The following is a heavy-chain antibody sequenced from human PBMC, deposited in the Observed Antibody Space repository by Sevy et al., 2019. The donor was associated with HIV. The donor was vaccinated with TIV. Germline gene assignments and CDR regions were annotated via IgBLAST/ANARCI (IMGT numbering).Heavy chain of an antibody. CDR1: GFTFSSYS. CDR2: ISSSSSYI. D-gene: IGHD3-3*01. J-gene: IGHJ4*02. V-gene: IGHV3-21*01. CDR3: ARSTIFGVVIIADFDY. Sequence: GGSLRLSCAASGFTFSSYSMNWVHQAPGKGLEWVSSISSSSSYIYYADSVKGRFTISRDNAKNSLYLQMNSLRAEDTAVYYCARSTIFGVVIIADFDYWGQGTLVTVSS.